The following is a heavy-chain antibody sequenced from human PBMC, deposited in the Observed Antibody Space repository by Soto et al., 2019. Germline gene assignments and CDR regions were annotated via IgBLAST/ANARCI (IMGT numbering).Heavy chain of an antibody. CDR1: GFTFSKYS. V-gene: IGHV3-48*02. D-gene: IGHD6-25*01. J-gene: IGHJ4*02. CDR2: ISSSNSV. Sequence: PGGSLRLSCEGTGFTFSKYSLNWVRQAPGKGLEWISYISSSNSVDYAASVKDRFIISRDNAKNSLYLQMDFLRHEDTAVYYCARRSRPIEYWGRGTLVTVSS. CDR3: ARRSRPIEY.